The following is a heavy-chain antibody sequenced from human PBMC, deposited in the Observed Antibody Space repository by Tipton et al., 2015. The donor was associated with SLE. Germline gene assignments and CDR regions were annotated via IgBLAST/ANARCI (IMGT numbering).Heavy chain of an antibody. CDR2: ISAYNGNT. J-gene: IGHJ4*02. Sequence: QVQLVQSGAEVKKPGSSVKVSCKASGSSFRGSSIIWVRQAPGQGLEWMGWISAYNGNTNYAQKLQGRVTMTTDTSTRTAYMELRSLRSDDTAMYYCARGGIVVVPAAHHHRDFDYWGQGTLVTVSS. CDR3: ARGGIVVVPAAHHHRDFDY. D-gene: IGHD2-2*01. V-gene: IGHV1-18*04. CDR1: GSSFRGSS.